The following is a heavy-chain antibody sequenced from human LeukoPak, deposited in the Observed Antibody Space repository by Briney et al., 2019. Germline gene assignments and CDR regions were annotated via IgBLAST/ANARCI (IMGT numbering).Heavy chain of an antibody. V-gene: IGHV1-18*01. CDR2: ISAYNGNT. CDR1: GYTFTSYG. Sequence: ASVKVSCKASGYTFTSYGISWVRQAPGQGLEWMGWISAYNGNTNYAQKLQGRVTMTTDTSPSTAYMELRSLRSDNTAVYYCARDGYYDFWSGSYHFDYWGQGTLVTVSS. CDR3: ARDGYYDFWSGSYHFDY. J-gene: IGHJ4*02. D-gene: IGHD3-3*01.